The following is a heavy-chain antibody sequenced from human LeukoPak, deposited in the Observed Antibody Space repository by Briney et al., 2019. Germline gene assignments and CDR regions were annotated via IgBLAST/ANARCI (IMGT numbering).Heavy chain of an antibody. CDR1: GYTFTSYA. J-gene: IGHJ5*02. Sequence: ASVKVSCKASGYTFTSYAMHWVRQAPGQRLEWMGWINAGNGNTKYSQEFQGRVTITRDTSASTAYMELSSLRSEDMAVYYCARANVLRYSDWPLLEPWGQGTLVTVSS. D-gene: IGHD3-9*01. CDR2: INAGNGNT. V-gene: IGHV1-3*03. CDR3: ARANVLRYSDWPLLEP.